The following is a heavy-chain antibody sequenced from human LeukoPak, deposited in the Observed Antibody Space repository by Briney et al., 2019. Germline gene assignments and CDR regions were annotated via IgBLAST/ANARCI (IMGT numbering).Heavy chain of an antibody. CDR1: GFTVSSNY. CDR3: ARDTYDSSGYYGY. CDR2: IYSGGST. Sequence: GGSLRLSCAASGFTVSSNYMSWVRQAPGKGLEWVSVIYSGGSTYYADSVKGRFTISRDNFKNTLYLQMNSLRAEDTAVYYCARDTYDSSGYYGYWGQGTLVTVSS. D-gene: IGHD3-22*01. J-gene: IGHJ4*02. V-gene: IGHV3-66*01.